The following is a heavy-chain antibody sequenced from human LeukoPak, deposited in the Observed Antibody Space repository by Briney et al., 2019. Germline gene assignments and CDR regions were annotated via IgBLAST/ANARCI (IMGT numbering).Heavy chain of an antibody. CDR3: ARVYNWNYRVDY. CDR2: IYYSGST. D-gene: IGHD1-7*01. CDR1: GGSISSGDYY. V-gene: IGHV4-30-4*01. Sequence: SETLSLTCTVSGGSISSGDYYWSWIRQPPGTGLEWIGYIYYSGSTYYNPSLKSRVTISVDTSKNQFSLKLSSVTAADTAVYYCARVYNWNYRVDYWGQGTLVTVSS. J-gene: IGHJ4*02.